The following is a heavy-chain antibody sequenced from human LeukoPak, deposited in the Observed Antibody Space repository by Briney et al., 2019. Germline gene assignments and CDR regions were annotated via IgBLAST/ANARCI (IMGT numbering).Heavy chain of an antibody. CDR3: ARGIVVAGSVDY. CDR1: GFTVSSNY. CDR2: IYSGGRT. J-gene: IGHJ4*02. Sequence: PGGSLRLSCIASGFTVSSNYMSWVRQAPGKELDWVSVIYSGGRTYYADSVKGRFTISRDNSKNSLYLQMNSLRVEDTAVYYCARGIVVAGSVDYWGQGTLVTVSS. V-gene: IGHV3-66*01. D-gene: IGHD6-19*01.